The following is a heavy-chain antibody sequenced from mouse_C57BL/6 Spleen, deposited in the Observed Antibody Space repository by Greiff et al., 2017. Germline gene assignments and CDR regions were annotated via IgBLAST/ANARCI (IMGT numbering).Heavy chain of an antibody. CDR1: GYTFTSYW. CDR3: AREDTTVVAEGY. Sequence: QVQLQQPGAELVKPGASVTLSCKASGYTFTSYWMHWVKQRPGQGLEWIGMIHPNSGSTNYNEKFKSKATLTVDKSSSTAYMQLSSLTSEDSAVDYCAREDTTVVAEGYWGQGTTLTVSS. J-gene: IGHJ2*01. CDR2: IHPNSGST. V-gene: IGHV1-64*01. D-gene: IGHD1-1*01.